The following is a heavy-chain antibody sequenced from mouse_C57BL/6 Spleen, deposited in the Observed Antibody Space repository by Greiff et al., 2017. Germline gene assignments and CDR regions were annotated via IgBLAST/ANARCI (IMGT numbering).Heavy chain of an antibody. CDR1: GFTFSDYG. CDR2: ISSGSSTI. V-gene: IGHV5-17*01. CDR3: ANYYGSSYDYAMDY. Sequence: EVQGVESGGGLVKPGGSLKLSCAASGFTFSDYGMHWVRQAPEKGLEWVAYISSGSSTIYYADKVKGRFTISRDNAKNTLFLQMTSLRSKDTAMYYCANYYGSSYDYAMDYWGQGTSVTVSS. D-gene: IGHD1-1*01. J-gene: IGHJ4*01.